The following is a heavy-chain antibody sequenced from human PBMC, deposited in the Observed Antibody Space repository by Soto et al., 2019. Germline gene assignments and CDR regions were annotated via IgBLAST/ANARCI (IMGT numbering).Heavy chain of an antibody. CDR2: ISAYNGNT. D-gene: IGHD3-10*01. CDR1: GYTFTSYG. V-gene: IGHV1-18*01. Sequence: ASVKVSCKASGYTFTSYGISWVRQAPGQGLEWMGWISAYNGNTNYAQKLQGRVTMTTDTSTSTAYMELRSLRSDDTAVYYCARGAKYYGSGSYYNVAVYWGQGTLVTVSS. J-gene: IGHJ4*02. CDR3: ARGAKYYGSGSYYNVAVY.